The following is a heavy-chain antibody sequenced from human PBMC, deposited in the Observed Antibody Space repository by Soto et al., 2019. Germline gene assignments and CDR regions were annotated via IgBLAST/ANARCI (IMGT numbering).Heavy chain of an antibody. D-gene: IGHD3-9*01. V-gene: IGHV3-74*01. Sequence: LRLSCAASGFTFSSYWMHWVRQAPGKGLVWVSRINSDGSSTSYADSVKGRFTISRDNAKNTLYLQMNSLRAEDTAVYYCARVERDYDILTGYYRQGYYYYYMDVWGKGTTVTVSS. J-gene: IGHJ6*03. CDR2: INSDGSST. CDR1: GFTFSSYW. CDR3: ARVERDYDILTGYYRQGYYYYYMDV.